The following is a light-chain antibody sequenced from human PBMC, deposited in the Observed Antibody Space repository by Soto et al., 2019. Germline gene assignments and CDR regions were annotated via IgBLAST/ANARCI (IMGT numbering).Light chain of an antibody. J-gene: IGLJ1*01. CDR3: TSYTASNNYV. V-gene: IGLV2-8*01. Sequence: QSALTQPPSASGSPGQSVTISCTGTSSDVGGYNSVSWYQQHPGKAPKLMIYEVIKRPSGVPDRFSGSKSGNTASLTVSGLQAEDEADYYCTSYTASNNYVFGTGTMVTVL. CDR2: EVI. CDR1: SSDVGGYNS.